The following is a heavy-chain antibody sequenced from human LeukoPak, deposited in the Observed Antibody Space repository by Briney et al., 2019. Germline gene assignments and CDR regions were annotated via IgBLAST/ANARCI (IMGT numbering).Heavy chain of an antibody. CDR2: FSGSGGST. V-gene: IGHV3-23*01. D-gene: IGHD2/OR15-2a*01. CDR1: GFIFSNYA. J-gene: IGHJ4*02. Sequence: PGGSLRLSCAASGFIFSNYAMSWVRQAPGKGLQWVSAFSGSGGSTYHADSVKGRFTISRDNSSNTLYLQMNSLRAEDTAVYYCARSGLSRFGFWGQGTLVTVSS. CDR3: ARSGLSRFGF.